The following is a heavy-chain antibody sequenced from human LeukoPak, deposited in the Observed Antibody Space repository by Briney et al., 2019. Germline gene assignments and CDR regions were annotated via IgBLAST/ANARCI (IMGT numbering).Heavy chain of an antibody. J-gene: IGHJ1*01. CDR1: GYTFTGYY. Sequence: VASVKVSCKASGYTFTGYYIHWVRQAPGQGLEWMGWINPNNGGTNYAQKFLGRVTMTRDTSISTAHMELSRLRSDDTAVYFCARGYAEYFQDWGQGTLVTVSS. V-gene: IGHV1-2*02. D-gene: IGHD5-18*01. CDR2: INPNNGGT. CDR3: ARGYAEYFQD.